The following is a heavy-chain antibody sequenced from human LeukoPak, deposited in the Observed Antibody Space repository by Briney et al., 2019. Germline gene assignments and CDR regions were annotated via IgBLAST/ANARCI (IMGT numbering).Heavy chain of an antibody. CDR1: GFNVSHKY. Sequence: GGSLRLSCAVSGFNVSHKYMSWVRQAPGKGLECVSILYSGGITAYADSVKGRFTISRDNSKNTLYLQMNSLRAEDTAVYYCAKGGGITIFGVVTTDDYWGQGTLVTVSS. V-gene: IGHV3-53*01. J-gene: IGHJ4*02. D-gene: IGHD3-3*01. CDR3: AKGGGITIFGVVTTDDY. CDR2: LYSGGIT.